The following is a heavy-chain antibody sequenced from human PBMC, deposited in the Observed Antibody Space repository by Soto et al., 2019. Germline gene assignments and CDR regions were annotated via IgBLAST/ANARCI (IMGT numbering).Heavy chain of an antibody. J-gene: IGHJ4*02. Sequence: GGSLRLSCAASGFSFSRYAMMWVRQAPGKGQEWVAGLIGSGTDIRYADSVKGRFTISRDNSKNTLYLQMNSLRAEDTAIYYCTKDAVSGDGLWLAADWGQGTLVTVSS. V-gene: IGHV3-23*01. D-gene: IGHD2-21*02. CDR3: TKDAVSGDGLWLAAD. CDR1: GFSFSRYA. CDR2: LIGSGTDI.